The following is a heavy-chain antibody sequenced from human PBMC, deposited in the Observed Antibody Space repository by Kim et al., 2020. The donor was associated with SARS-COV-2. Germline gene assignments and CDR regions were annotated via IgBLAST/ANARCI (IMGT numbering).Heavy chain of an antibody. Sequence: GGSLRLSCAASGFTFSSYSMNWVRQAPGKGLEWVSSISSSSSYIYYADSVKGRFTISRDNAKNSLYLQMNSLRAEDTAVYYCASRKGGYSSGYYYGIAYYFDYWGQGTLVTVSS. CDR1: GFTFSSYS. J-gene: IGHJ4*02. V-gene: IGHV3-21*01. CDR3: ASRKGGYSSGYYYGIAYYFDY. CDR2: ISSSSSYI. D-gene: IGHD3-22*01.